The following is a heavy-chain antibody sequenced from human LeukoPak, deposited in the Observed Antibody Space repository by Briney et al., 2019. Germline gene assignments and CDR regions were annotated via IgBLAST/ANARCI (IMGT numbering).Heavy chain of an antibody. V-gene: IGHV3-64*01. J-gene: IGHJ6*03. D-gene: IGHD2-2*01. CDR3: ARDRTSDYYMDV. CDR2: ISSNGGST. CDR1: GFTFSSYA. Sequence: GGSLRLSCAASGFTFSSYAMHWVRQAPGKGLEYVSAISSNGGSTYYANSVKGRFTISRDNSKNTLYLQMNSLRAEDTAVYYCARDRTSDYYMDVWGKGTTVTVSS.